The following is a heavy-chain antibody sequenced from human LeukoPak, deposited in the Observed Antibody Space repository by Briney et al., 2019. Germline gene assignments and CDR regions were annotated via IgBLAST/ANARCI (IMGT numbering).Heavy chain of an antibody. CDR2: IYYSGST. D-gene: IGHD3-10*01. Sequence: SETLSLTCTVSGGSISSYYWSWIRQPPGKGLEWIGYIYYSGSTNYNPSLKSRVTILVDTSKNQFSLKLNSLTAADTAVYYCARGRGDSRGTSFDYWGQGTLVTVSS. V-gene: IGHV4-59*01. J-gene: IGHJ4*02. CDR1: GGSISSYY. CDR3: ARGRGDSRGTSFDY.